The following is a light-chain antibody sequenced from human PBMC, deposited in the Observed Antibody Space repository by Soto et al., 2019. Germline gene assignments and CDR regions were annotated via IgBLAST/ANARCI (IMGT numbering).Light chain of an antibody. CDR2: DVN. CDR1: SSDVGAYNY. V-gene: IGLV2-14*03. Sequence: QSVLTQPASVSGSPGQSITISCTGTSSDVGAYNYVSWCQHHPGKAPKLIIYDVNNRPSGVSNRFSGSKSGNTASLTISGVQADDEAYYYCTSYTTSSTGVFGGGTKVTVL. J-gene: IGLJ3*02. CDR3: TSYTTSSTGV.